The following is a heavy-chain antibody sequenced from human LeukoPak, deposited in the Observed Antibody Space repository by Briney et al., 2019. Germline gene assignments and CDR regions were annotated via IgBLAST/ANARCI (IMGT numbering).Heavy chain of an antibody. D-gene: IGHD3-10*01. Sequence: PSQTLSLTCTVSGGSITSGDYYWRWIRQPPGKGLEWIGYIYYSGSTHYDPSLKSRLTISVDTSKNQFSLRLSSVTAADTAVYYCARWYYAPGMVDYWGQGTLVTVSS. CDR1: GGSITSGDYY. J-gene: IGHJ4*02. CDR2: IYYSGST. CDR3: ARWYYAPGMVDY. V-gene: IGHV4-30-4*01.